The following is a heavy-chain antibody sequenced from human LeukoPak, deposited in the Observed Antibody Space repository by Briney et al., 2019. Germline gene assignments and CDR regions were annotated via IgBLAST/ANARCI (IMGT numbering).Heavy chain of an antibody. J-gene: IGHJ4*02. V-gene: IGHV3-30*18. Sequence: GGSLRLSCAASGFTFTKYALNWVRQAPGKGLEWVAVISYDGSNKYYADSVKGRFTISRDNSKNTLYLQMNSLRAEDTAVYYCAKDGRRYSSSKNYFDYWGQGTLVTVSS. CDR3: AKDGRRYSSSKNYFDY. D-gene: IGHD6-6*01. CDR2: ISYDGSNK. CDR1: GFTFTKYA.